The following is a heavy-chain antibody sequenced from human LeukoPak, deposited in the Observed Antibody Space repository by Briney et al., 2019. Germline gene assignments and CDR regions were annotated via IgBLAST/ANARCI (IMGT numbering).Heavy chain of an antibody. CDR3: ARVRRGWFDP. J-gene: IGHJ5*02. CDR1: GFTFSSYD. V-gene: IGHV3-13*01. Sequence: TGGSLRLSCAASGFTFSSYDMHWVRQATGKGLEWVSAIGTAGDTYYPGSVKGRFTISRENAKNSLCLQMNSLRAGDTAVYYCARVRRGWFDPWGQGTLVTVSS. CDR2: IGTAGDT.